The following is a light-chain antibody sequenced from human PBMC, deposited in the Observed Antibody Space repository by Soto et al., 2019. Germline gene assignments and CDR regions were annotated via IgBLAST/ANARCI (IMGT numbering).Light chain of an antibody. CDR3: QQRSNWPPWT. V-gene: IGKV3-11*01. Sequence: EIVLTQSPGTLSLSPGERATLSCRASQSVSSTYLAWCQQKPGQAPRLLIYDASNRATGIPARFSGSGSGTDFTLTISSLEPEDFAVYYCQQRSNWPPWTFGQGTKVDIK. CDR2: DAS. CDR1: QSVSSTY. J-gene: IGKJ1*01.